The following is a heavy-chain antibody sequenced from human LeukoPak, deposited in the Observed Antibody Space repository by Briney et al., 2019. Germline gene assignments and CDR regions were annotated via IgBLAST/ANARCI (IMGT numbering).Heavy chain of an antibody. Sequence: SETLSLTCTVSGGSISGHYWTWIRLPPGKGLELIGHIFSTGATHYNPSLKSRVTISVDTSKNQFSLKLSSVTAADTAVYYCARINGYYYYGMDVWGQGTTVTVSS. V-gene: IGHV4-59*11. CDR2: IFSTGAT. J-gene: IGHJ6*02. CDR3: ARINGYYYYGMDV. CDR1: GGSISGHY. D-gene: IGHD2-8*01.